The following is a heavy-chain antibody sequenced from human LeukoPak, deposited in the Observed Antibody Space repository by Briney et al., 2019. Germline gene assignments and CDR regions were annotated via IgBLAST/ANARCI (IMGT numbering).Heavy chain of an antibody. D-gene: IGHD3-22*01. V-gene: IGHV3-23*01. CDR1: GFTFSSHA. Sequence: GGSLRLSCAASGFTFSSHAMSWVRQAPGKGLGWVSTISGGGLSTYYADSVKGRFTISRDNSKNTLYLQMNSLRAEDTAVYYCARVYDSSGYLYLDYWGQGTLVTVSS. CDR2: ISGGGLST. J-gene: IGHJ4*02. CDR3: ARVYDSSGYLYLDY.